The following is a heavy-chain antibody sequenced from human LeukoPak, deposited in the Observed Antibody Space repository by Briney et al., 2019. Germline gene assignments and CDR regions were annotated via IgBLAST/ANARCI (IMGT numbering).Heavy chain of an antibody. J-gene: IGHJ3*02. Sequence: SETLSLTCTVSGGFISSSSYYWGWIRQPPGKGLEWIGSIYYSGSTYYNPSLKSRVTISVDTSKNQFSLKLSSMTAADTAMYYCARDQKGRDDAFDIWGQGTLVTVSS. CDR3: ARDQKGRDDAFDI. CDR1: GGFISSSSYY. CDR2: IYYSGST. D-gene: IGHD5-24*01. V-gene: IGHV4-39*07.